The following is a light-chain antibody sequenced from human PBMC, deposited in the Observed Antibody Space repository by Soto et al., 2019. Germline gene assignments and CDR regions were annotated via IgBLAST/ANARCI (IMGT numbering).Light chain of an antibody. CDR1: SSDVGSYNL. J-gene: IGLJ1*01. V-gene: IGLV2-23*01. CDR3: CSYAGSVYV. Sequence: QSALTQPASVSGSPGQSITISCTGTSSDVGSYNLVSWYQQHPGKAPKLMIYEGSKRPSGVSNRFSGSKSGNTASLTSSGLQAEDEADYYCCSYAGSVYVFGTGTKLTVL. CDR2: EGS.